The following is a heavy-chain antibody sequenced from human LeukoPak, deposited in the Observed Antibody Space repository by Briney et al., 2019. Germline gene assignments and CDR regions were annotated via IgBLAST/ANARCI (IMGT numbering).Heavy chain of an antibody. CDR2: IYRGGTT. Sequence: PGGSLRLSCAASGFTVSTNYMSWVRQAPGKGLEWASVIYRGGTTYYADSLRGRFTISRDTSTNTLYLQMNNLRVEDTAVYYCARGGPSHYFGSGSYPAPFDLWGQGTLVTVSS. V-gene: IGHV3-66*01. D-gene: IGHD3-10*01. CDR3: ARGGPSHYFGSGSYPAPFDL. J-gene: IGHJ4*02. CDR1: GFTVSTNY.